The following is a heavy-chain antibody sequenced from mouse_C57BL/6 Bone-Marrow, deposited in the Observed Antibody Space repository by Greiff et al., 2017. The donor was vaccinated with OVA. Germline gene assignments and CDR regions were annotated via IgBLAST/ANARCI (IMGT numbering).Heavy chain of an antibody. J-gene: IGHJ4*01. Sequence: EVKVIESGGGLVQPKGSLKLSCAASGFSFNTYAMNWVRQAPGKGLEWVARIRSKSNNYATYYADSVKDRFTISRDDSESMLYLQMNNLKTEDTAMNYCVRRSHYYGGYAMDYWGQGTSVTVSA. CDR1: GFSFNTYA. D-gene: IGHD1-2*01. CDR3: VRRSHYYGGYAMDY. CDR2: IRSKSNNYAT. V-gene: IGHV10-1*01.